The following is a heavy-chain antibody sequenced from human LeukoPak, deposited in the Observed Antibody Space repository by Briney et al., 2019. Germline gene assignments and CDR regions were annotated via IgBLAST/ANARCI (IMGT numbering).Heavy chain of an antibody. CDR3: ARGNYDYVWGSYRQTYAFDI. CDR2: ISNIGST. J-gene: IGHJ3*02. Sequence: PSETLSLTCTVSGASISSYFWTWIRQSPGKGLEWIGYISNIGSTNYNPSLKSRVTISVDKSKNQFSLKLSSVTAADTAVYYCARGNYDYVWGSYRQTYAFDIWGQGTMVTVSS. CDR1: GASISSYF. V-gene: IGHV4-59*12. D-gene: IGHD3-16*02.